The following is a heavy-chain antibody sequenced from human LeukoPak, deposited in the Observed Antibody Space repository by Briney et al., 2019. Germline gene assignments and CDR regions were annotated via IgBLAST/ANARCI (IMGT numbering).Heavy chain of an antibody. CDR3: ARDLVTVTATYYFDY. J-gene: IGHJ4*02. CDR1: GFTFSSYS. V-gene: IGHV3-48*04. CDR2: ISSSSRTI. D-gene: IGHD4-17*01. Sequence: QTGGSLRLSCAASGFTFSSYSMNWVRQAPGKGLEWVSYISSSSRTIYYADSVKGRFTISRDNAKNSLYLQMNSLRAEDTAVYHCARDLVTVTATYYFDYWGQGTLVTVSS.